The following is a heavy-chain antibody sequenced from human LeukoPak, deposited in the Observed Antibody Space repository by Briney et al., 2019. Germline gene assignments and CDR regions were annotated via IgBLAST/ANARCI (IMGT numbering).Heavy chain of an antibody. Sequence: PGGSLRLSCAASGFTFSNFAMSWVRQAPGKGLEWVSSISASGGTTYYADSVKGRFTISRDNAKNTLYLQMNSLRAEDTAVYYCAVYSSGYQGGDYWGQGTLVTVSS. CDR1: GFTFSNFA. D-gene: IGHD3-22*01. CDR2: ISASGGTT. J-gene: IGHJ4*02. V-gene: IGHV3-23*01. CDR3: AVYSSGYQGGDY.